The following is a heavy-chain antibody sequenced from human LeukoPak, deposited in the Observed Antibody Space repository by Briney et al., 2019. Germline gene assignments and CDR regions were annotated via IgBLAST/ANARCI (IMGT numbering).Heavy chain of an antibody. J-gene: IGHJ4*02. D-gene: IGHD6-13*01. CDR3: AKTRPLDSSSWSHGDY. V-gene: IGHV3-23*01. CDR1: GFTFSSYA. CDR2: ISGSGDST. Sequence: GGSLRLSCAASGFTFSSYAMSWVRQAPGKGLEWVSAISGSGDSTYYGDSVKGRFTISRDNSKNTLYLQMNSLRAEDAAVYYCAKTRPLDSSSWSHGDYWGQGTLVTVSS.